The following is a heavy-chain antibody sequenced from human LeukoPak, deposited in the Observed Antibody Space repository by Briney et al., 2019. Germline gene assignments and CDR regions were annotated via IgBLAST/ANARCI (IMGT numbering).Heavy chain of an antibody. V-gene: IGHV1-2*02. CDR1: GYTFTAYY. J-gene: IGHJ5*02. CDR2: INPNSGDT. CDR3: ARDEYVLTSFDP. D-gene: IGHD3-16*01. Sequence: ASVKVSCKASGYTFTAYYMHWVRQAPGQGLEWMGWINPNSGDTNYAQKFQGRVTLTRDTSISTAHMELSRLRSDDPAVYYCARDEYVLTSFDPWGQGTLVTVSS.